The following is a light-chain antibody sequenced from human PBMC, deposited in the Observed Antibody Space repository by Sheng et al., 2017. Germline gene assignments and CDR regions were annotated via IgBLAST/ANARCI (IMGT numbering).Light chain of an antibody. V-gene: IGKV3-15*01. J-gene: IGKJ3*01. CDR1: QSISSN. CDR2: AAS. CDR3: QQYNNWPS. Sequence: EIVMTQSPATLSVSPGERATLSCRASQSISSNLAWYQQKAGQAPRLLVYAASTRATGIPARFSGSGSGTEFTLTISSLQSEDFAFYYCQQYNNWPSFGPGTKVDI.